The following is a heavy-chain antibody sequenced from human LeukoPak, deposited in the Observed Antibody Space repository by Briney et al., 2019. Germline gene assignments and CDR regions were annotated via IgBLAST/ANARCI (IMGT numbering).Heavy chain of an antibody. CDR3: ASALRIYYYFDY. V-gene: IGHV3-30*02. Sequence: GGSLRLSCAASGFSFSSYGMDWVRQAPGKGLEWVAFIQYDGNNKYYADSVKGRFTISRDNSKNTLYLQMNSLRAEDTAVYYCASALRIYYYFDYWGQGTLVTVSS. D-gene: IGHD1-26*01. CDR2: IQYDGNNK. J-gene: IGHJ4*02. CDR1: GFSFSSYG.